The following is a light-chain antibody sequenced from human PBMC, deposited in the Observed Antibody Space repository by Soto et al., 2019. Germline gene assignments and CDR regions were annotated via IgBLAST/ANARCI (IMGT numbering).Light chain of an antibody. CDR3: SSYELRPI. CDR2: EVT. Sequence: QSVLTQPPSASGSPGQSVTISCTGTSSDVGGYDFVSWYQQHPGKAPKLVIYEVTRRPSGVPDRFSGSKSGHTASLTVSGIQAEDEGVYYRSSYELRPIFGGGTNLTVL. J-gene: IGLJ2*01. CDR1: SSDVGGYDF. V-gene: IGLV2-8*01.